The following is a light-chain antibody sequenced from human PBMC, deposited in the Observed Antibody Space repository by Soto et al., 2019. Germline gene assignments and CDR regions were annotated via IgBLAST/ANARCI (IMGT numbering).Light chain of an antibody. V-gene: IGKV1-5*01. CDR1: QSISSW. Sequence: DIQMTQSPSTLSASVGDRVTITCRASQSISSWLAWYQQKPGKAPKLLIYDASSLESGVPSRFSGSGSGTEFTLTISSLQPDDFASYTCQQFNSYPITFGQGTDWRL. CDR3: QQFNSYPIT. J-gene: IGKJ5*01. CDR2: DAS.